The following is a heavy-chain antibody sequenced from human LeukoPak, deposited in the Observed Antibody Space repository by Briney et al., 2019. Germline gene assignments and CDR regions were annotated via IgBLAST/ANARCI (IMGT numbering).Heavy chain of an antibody. J-gene: IGHJ4*02. CDR1: GYTFIDYY. V-gene: IGHV1-2*02. CDR3: ARDGVVGATRGDY. Sequence: GASVKVSCKASGYTFIDYYIHWVRLAPGQGLEWMGWINANSGATNYAQKFQGRVTMTRDTSISTAYMELSRLRSDDTAVYYCARDGVVGATRGDYWGQGTLVTVSS. CDR2: INANSGAT. D-gene: IGHD1-26*01.